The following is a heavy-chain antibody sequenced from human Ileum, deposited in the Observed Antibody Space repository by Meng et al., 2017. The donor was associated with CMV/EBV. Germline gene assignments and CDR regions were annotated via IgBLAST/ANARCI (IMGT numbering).Heavy chain of an antibody. CDR3: ARHYVGWSYYVDH. V-gene: IGHV4-59*01. Sequence: ETLSLTCTVSGGSINTYYWSWFRQPPGKDLEWIGHILYTGTTTYNPSLQSRVTISVDTSKNQYSLNLISVTAADTAVYYCARHYVGWSYYVDHWGPGTMVTVSS. D-gene: IGHD6-19*01. J-gene: IGHJ4*02. CDR1: GGSINTYY. CDR2: ILYTGTT.